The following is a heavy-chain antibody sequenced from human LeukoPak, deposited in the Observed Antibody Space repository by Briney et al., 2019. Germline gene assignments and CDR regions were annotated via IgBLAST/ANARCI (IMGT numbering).Heavy chain of an antibody. CDR2: ISGSGGST. CDR1: GFTFSSYA. D-gene: IGHD3-22*01. CDR3: AKWAVGDSSGYYYGY. J-gene: IGHJ4*02. V-gene: IGHV3-23*01. Sequence: GGSLRLPGAASGFTFSSYAMSWVRQAPGKGLEWVSAISGSGGSTYYADSVKGRFTISRDNSKNTLYLQMNSLRAEDTAVYYCAKWAVGDSSGYYYGYWGQGTLVTVSS.